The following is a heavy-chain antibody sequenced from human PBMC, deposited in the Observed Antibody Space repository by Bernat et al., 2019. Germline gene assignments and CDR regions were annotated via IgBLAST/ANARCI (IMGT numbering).Heavy chain of an antibody. CDR2: ISYDGSNK. J-gene: IGHJ4*02. V-gene: IGHV3-30-3*01. D-gene: IGHD6-19*01. CDR3: ANKGSSSGWFC. Sequence: QVQLVESGGGVVQPGRSLRLSCAASGFTFSSYAIHWVRQAPGKGLEWVAVISYDGSNKYYADSVKGRFTISRDNSKNTLYLQMNSLRAEDTAVYYCANKGSSSGWFCWGQGTLVTVSS. CDR1: GFTFSSYA.